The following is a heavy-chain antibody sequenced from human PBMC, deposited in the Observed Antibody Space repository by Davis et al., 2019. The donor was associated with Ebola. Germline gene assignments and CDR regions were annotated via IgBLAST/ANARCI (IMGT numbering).Heavy chain of an antibody. J-gene: IGHJ4*02. Sequence: GGSLRLSCAASGFIFTTYTMHWVRQAPGKGLEWVAVIPYDGKDISYAESVRGRFTISRDNSKNTLHLQMNSLRTEDTALYYCVREIYDYVWLAYFHYWGQGTLVTVSS. CDR3: VREIYDYVWLAYFHY. V-gene: IGHV3-30*04. CDR1: GFIFTTYT. D-gene: IGHD3-16*01. CDR2: IPYDGKDI.